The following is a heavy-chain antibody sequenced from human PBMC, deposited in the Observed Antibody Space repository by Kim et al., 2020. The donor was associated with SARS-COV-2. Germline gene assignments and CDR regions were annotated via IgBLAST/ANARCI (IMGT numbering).Heavy chain of an antibody. CDR3: ARSGGVDTAMVGDWYFDL. Sequence: KGRFTISRDNAKNSLYLQMNSLRAEDTAVYYCARSGGVDTAMVGDWYFDLWGRGTLVTVSS. J-gene: IGHJ2*01. V-gene: IGHV3-7*04. D-gene: IGHD5-18*01.